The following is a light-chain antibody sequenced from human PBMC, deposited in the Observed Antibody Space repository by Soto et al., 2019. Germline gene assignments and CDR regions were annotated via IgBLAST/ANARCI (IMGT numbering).Light chain of an antibody. CDR3: QQYGGSSWT. CDR1: QSVASYY. V-gene: IGKV3-20*01. Sequence: EIVLAQSPGTLSLSPGERATRSCRASQSVASYYLAWFQQKPGQAPRLLIYGASIRATGIPDRFSGSGSGTEFTLTVSRLEPEDFAVYYCQQYGGSSWTFGQGTKVDIK. CDR2: GAS. J-gene: IGKJ1*01.